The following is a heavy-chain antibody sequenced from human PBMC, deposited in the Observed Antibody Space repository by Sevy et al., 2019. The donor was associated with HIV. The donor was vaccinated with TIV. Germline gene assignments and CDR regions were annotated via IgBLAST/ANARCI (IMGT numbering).Heavy chain of an antibody. CDR3: ARCISIAAAQTYYYYGMDV. V-gene: IGHV3-21*01. CDR2: ISSSSSYI. J-gene: IGHJ6*02. D-gene: IGHD6-13*01. Sequence: GGSLRLSCAASGFTFSSYSMNWVRQAPGKGLEWVSSISSSSSYIYYADPVKGRFTISRDNAKNSLYLQMNSLRAEDTAVYYCARCISIAAAQTYYYYGMDVWGQGTTVTVSS. CDR1: GFTFSSYS.